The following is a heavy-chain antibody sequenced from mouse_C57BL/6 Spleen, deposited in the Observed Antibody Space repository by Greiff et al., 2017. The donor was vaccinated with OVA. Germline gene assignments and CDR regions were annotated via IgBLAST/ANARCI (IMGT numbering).Heavy chain of an antibody. CDR2: INPNNGGT. D-gene: IGHD2-1*01. J-gene: IGHJ4*01. Sequence: VQLQQSGPELVKPGASVKISCKASGYTFTDYYMNWVKQSHGKSLEWIGDINPNNGGTSYKQKFKGKATLTVDKSSSTAYMELRSLTSEDAAVYYCVYYSYAMDYWGQGTSVTVSS. CDR1: GYTFTDYY. V-gene: IGHV1-26*01. CDR3: VYYSYAMDY.